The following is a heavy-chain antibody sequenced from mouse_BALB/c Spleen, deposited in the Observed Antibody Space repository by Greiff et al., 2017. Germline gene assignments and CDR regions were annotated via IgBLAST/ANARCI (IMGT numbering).Heavy chain of an antibody. CDR1: GFTFSSFG. V-gene: IGHV5-17*02. Sequence: EVKVVESGGGLVQPGGSRKLSCAASGFTFSSFGMHWVRQAPEKGLEWVAYISSGSSTIYYADTVKGRFTISRDNPKNTPFLQMTSLRSEDTAMYYCARCCGYYFDYWGQGTTLTVSS. CDR3: ARCCGYYFDY. J-gene: IGHJ2*01. CDR2: ISSGSSTI. D-gene: IGHD1-1*02.